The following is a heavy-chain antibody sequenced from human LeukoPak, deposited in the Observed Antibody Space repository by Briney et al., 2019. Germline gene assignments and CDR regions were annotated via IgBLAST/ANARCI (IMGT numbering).Heavy chain of an antibody. Sequence: GGSLRLSCAASGFTFSSYGMHWVRQAPGKGLQWVAVISLDGDNQYYADSVKGRFTVSRDYSKNTLYLQMNSLRSEDTAVYYCARGALLIPRPLDYYYYMDVWGKGTTVTVSS. V-gene: IGHV3-30*19. D-gene: IGHD1-1*01. CDR2: ISLDGDNQ. CDR3: ARGALLIPRPLDYYYYMDV. CDR1: GFTFSSYG. J-gene: IGHJ6*03.